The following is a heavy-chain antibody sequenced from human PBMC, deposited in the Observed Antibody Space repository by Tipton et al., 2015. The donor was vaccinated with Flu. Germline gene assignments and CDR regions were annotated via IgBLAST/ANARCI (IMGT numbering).Heavy chain of an antibody. Sequence: GLVKPSETLSLTCAVYGGSFSGYYWSWIRQPPGKGLEWIGEINHSGSTNYNPSLKSRVTISVDTSKNQFSLKLSSVTAADTAVYYCARDKGGITMDLDAFDIWGQGTMVTVSS. CDR1: GGSFSGYY. CDR3: ARDKGGITMDLDAFDI. CDR2: INHSGST. J-gene: IGHJ3*02. D-gene: IGHD3-10*01. V-gene: IGHV4-34*01.